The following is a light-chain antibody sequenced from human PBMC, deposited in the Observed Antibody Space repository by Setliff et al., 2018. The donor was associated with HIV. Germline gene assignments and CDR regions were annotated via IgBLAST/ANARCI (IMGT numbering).Light chain of an antibody. V-gene: IGLV2-14*03. Sequence: QSALTQPASVSGSPGQSITISCTGTSSDIGGYKYVSWYQQHPGRAPKLIIYDVNSRPSGVSNRFSGSKSGNTASLTISGLQAEGEADYYCCSYAGSSTYVFGTGTRSPS. CDR2: DVN. CDR1: SSDIGGYKY. J-gene: IGLJ1*01. CDR3: CSYAGSSTYV.